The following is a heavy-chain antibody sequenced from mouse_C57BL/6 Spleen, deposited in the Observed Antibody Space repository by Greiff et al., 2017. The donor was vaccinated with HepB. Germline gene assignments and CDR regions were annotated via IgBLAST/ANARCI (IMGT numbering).Heavy chain of an antibody. V-gene: IGHV5-9*01. CDR1: GFTFSSYT. Sequence: EVQLVESGGGLVKPGGSLKLSCAASGFTFSSYTMSWVRQTPEKRLEWVATISGGGGNTYYPDSVKGRFTISRDNAKNTLYLQMSSLRSEDTALYYCARRGYGSSSPWFAYWGQGTLVTVSA. J-gene: IGHJ3*01. CDR2: ISGGGGNT. CDR3: ARRGYGSSSPWFAY. D-gene: IGHD1-1*01.